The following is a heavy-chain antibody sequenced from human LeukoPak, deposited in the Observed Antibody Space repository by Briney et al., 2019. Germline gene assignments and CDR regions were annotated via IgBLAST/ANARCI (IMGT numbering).Heavy chain of an antibody. CDR3: ARMYIAARPNGYFDY. V-gene: IGHV3-30*04. Sequence: PGGSLRLSCAASGFTFSSYAMHWVRQAPGKGLEWVEVISYDGSNKYYADSVKGRFTISRDNSKNTLYLQMNSLRAEDTAVYYCARMYIAARPNGYFDYWGQGTLVTVSS. CDR2: ISYDGSNK. CDR1: GFTFSSYA. D-gene: IGHD6-6*01. J-gene: IGHJ4*02.